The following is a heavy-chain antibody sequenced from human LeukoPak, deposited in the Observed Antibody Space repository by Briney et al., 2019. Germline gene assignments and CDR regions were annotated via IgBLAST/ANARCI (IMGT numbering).Heavy chain of an antibody. CDR2: INTNTGNP. J-gene: IGHJ4*02. V-gene: IGHV7-4-1*02. Sequence: GASVKVSCKASGYTFTSYAMNWVRQAPGQGLEWMGWINTNTGNPTYAQGFTGRFVFSLDTSVSTAYLQISSLKAEDTAVYYCARTKYSYGVYYFDYWGQGTLVTVSS. CDR1: GYTFTSYA. D-gene: IGHD5-18*01. CDR3: ARTKYSYGVYYFDY.